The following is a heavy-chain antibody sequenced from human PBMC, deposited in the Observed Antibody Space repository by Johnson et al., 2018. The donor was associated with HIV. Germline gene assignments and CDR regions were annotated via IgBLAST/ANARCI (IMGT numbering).Heavy chain of an antibody. D-gene: IGHD1-26*01. Sequence: QVQLVESGGGVVQPGRSLRLSCAASGFTFSSYAMHWVRQAPGKGLEWVAVIWYDGSKAHYVDSVKGRFTISRDNSKNTLFLQMNSLRAEDTAVYHCAKMGYSGSYYVGAFDIWGQGTMVTVSA. J-gene: IGHJ3*02. CDR3: AKMGYSGSYYVGAFDI. V-gene: IGHV3-33*06. CDR2: IWYDGSKA. CDR1: GFTFSSYA.